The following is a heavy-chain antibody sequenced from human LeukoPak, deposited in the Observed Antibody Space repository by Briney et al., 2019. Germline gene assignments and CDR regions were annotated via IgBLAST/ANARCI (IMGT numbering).Heavy chain of an antibody. D-gene: IGHD6-6*01. J-gene: IGHJ5*02. CDR1: GFTFSSYA. Sequence: GGSLRLSCAASGFTFSSYAMSWVRQAPGKGLEWVSAISGSGGSTYYADSVRGRFTISSDNSKNTLYLQMNSLRAEDTAVYYCARESGDGSSNWFDPWGQGTLVTVSS. CDR3: ARESGDGSSNWFDP. V-gene: IGHV3-23*01. CDR2: ISGSGGST.